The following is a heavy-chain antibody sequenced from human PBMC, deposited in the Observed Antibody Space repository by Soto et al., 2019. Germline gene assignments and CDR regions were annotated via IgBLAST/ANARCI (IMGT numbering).Heavy chain of an antibody. CDR3: AREHYGSGSLFDY. CDR1: GGSISSYY. V-gene: IGHV4-59*01. CDR2: IYYSGST. J-gene: IGHJ4*02. Sequence: ETLSLTCTVSGGSISSYYWSWIRQPPGKGLEWIGYIYYSGSTNYNPSLKTRVTISVDTSKNQFSLKLSSVTAADTAVYYCAREHYGSGSLFDYWGQGTLVTVSS. D-gene: IGHD3-10*01.